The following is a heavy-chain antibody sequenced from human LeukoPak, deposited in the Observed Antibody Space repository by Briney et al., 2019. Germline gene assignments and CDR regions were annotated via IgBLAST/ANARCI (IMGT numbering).Heavy chain of an antibody. Sequence: QPGGSLRPSCAASGYTFSNYAMSWVRQAPGKGLEWVSAISASGGSTYYADSVKGRFTISRDSYKNTLYLQMHSLRAEDTAVYYCAKVVGPMVRGASAHKSAFDIWGQGTMVTVSS. CDR1: GYTFSNYA. CDR2: ISASGGST. J-gene: IGHJ3*02. CDR3: AKVVGPMVRGASAHKSAFDI. V-gene: IGHV3-23*01. D-gene: IGHD3-10*01.